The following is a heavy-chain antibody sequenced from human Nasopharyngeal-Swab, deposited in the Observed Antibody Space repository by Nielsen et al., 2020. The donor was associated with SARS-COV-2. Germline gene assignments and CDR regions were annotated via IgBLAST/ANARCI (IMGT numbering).Heavy chain of an antibody. V-gene: IGHV2-5*02. CDR3: AHRLPTAPCDVFDI. CDR1: GFSLNADGEG. D-gene: IGHD2-21*02. CDR2: VYWDDDK. Sequence: SGPTLVKPTQTGTLTCAFSGFSLNADGEGVGWIRQPPGKALEWLGVVYWDDDKRYNPSLTRKLTITKDTSNNKVVLTMSNMDPADTATYYCAHRLPTAPCDVFDIWGQGTVVNVSS. J-gene: IGHJ3*02.